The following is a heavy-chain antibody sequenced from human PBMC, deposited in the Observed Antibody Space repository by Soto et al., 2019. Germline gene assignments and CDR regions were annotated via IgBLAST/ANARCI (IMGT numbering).Heavy chain of an antibody. Sequence: PSETLSLTCTVSGGSINSGGYYWSWIRQPPGKGLEWIGFIYHGGATYYNPSLKSRVTISVDTSKNQSSLNLTSVTAADTAVYSCPRVGTTGPSTGYYPFDYWGQGTLVTVSS. CDR3: PRVGTTGPSTGYYPFDY. CDR1: GGSINSGGYY. CDR2: IYHGGAT. D-gene: IGHD3-9*01. J-gene: IGHJ4*02. V-gene: IGHV4-30-4*01.